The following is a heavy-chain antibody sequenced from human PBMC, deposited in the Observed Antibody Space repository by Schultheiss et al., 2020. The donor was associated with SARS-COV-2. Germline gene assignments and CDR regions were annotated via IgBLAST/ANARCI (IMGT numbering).Heavy chain of an antibody. V-gene: IGHV3-33*08. CDR2: IWYDGSNK. CDR1: GFIFSDYA. J-gene: IGHJ6*02. Sequence: GGSLRLSCAASGFIFSDYAIHWVRQAPGKGLEWVAVIWYDGSNKYYADSVKGRFTISRDNSKNTLYLQMNSLKTEDTAVYYCTTDRRVRPDYYYYYGMDVWGQGTTVTVSS. D-gene: IGHD3-10*01. CDR3: TTDRRVRPDYYYYYGMDV.